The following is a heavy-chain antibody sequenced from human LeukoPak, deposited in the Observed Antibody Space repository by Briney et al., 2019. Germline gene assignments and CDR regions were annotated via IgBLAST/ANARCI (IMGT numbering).Heavy chain of an antibody. J-gene: IGHJ1*01. CDR1: GFTFSSYG. V-gene: IGHV3-30*02. CDR2: IRYDGSNK. Sequence: GGSLRLSCAASGFTFSSYGMHWVRQAPGKGLEWVAFIRYDGSNKYYADSVKGRFTISRDNSKNTLYLQMNSLRAEDTAVYYCANDIVVVPAARFAEYFQHWGQGTLVTVSS. CDR3: ANDIVVVPAARFAEYFQH. D-gene: IGHD2-2*01.